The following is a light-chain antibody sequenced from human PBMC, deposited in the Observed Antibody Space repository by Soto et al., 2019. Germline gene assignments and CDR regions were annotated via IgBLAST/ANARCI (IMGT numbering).Light chain of an antibody. V-gene: IGLV2-8*01. CDR1: SSDVGAYNY. Sequence: QSVLTQPLSASGSPGQSVTISCSGTSSDVGAYNYVSWYQQHPGKAPRLLIYEVSQRPSGIPDRFSGSKSANTASLTVSGLQPEDEGDYYCSSYAGTNNLLYVFGTGTKVTVL. J-gene: IGLJ1*01. CDR3: SSYAGTNNLLYV. CDR2: EVS.